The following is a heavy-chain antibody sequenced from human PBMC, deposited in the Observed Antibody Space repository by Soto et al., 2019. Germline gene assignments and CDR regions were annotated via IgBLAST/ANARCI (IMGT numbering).Heavy chain of an antibody. Sequence: SGPTLVNPTQTLTLTCTFSGFSLSTSGMCVSWIRQPPGKALEWLARIDWDDDKYYSTSLKTRLTISKDTSKNQVVLTMTNMDPVDTATYYCARISPYSSSWSPFDPWGQGTLVTVSS. CDR2: IDWDDDK. D-gene: IGHD6-13*01. CDR1: GFSLSTSGMC. V-gene: IGHV2-70*11. CDR3: ARISPYSSSWSPFDP. J-gene: IGHJ5*02.